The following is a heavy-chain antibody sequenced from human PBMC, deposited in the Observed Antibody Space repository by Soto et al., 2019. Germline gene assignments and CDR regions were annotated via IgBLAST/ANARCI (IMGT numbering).Heavy chain of an antibody. CDR3: GRIPLPMLFRAPVERDY. CDR1: GGSISSYY. CDR2: IYYSGST. Sequence: SETLSLTCTVSGGSISSYYWSWIRQPPGKGLEWIGYIYYSGSTNYNPSLKSRVTISVDTSKNQFSLKLSSVTAADTAEYYCGRIPLPMLFRAPVERDYWGQGTLVTVSS. V-gene: IGHV4-59*08. J-gene: IGHJ4*02. D-gene: IGHD1-1*01.